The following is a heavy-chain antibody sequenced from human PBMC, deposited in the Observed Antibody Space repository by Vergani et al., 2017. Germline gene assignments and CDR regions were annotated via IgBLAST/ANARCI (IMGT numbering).Heavy chain of an antibody. CDR2: IYSGGST. J-gene: IGHJ6*03. D-gene: IGHD2-2*01. CDR3: AREAGKYEPGSDYYYYYYMDV. Sequence: EVQLVESGGGLVQPGGSLRLSCAASGFTVSSNYMSWVRQAPGKGLEWVSVIYSGGSTYYADSVKGRFTISRHNSKNTLYLQMNSLRAEDTAVYYCAREAGKYEPGSDYYYYYYMDVWGKGTTVTVSS. CDR1: GFTVSSNY. V-gene: IGHV3-53*04.